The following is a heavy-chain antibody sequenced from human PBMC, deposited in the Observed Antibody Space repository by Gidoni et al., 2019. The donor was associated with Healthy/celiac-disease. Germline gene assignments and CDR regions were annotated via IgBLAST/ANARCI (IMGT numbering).Heavy chain of an antibody. Sequence: QVQLVESGGGVVQPGRSLRLSCAASGFTFSSYGRHWVRQAPGKGLEWVAVISYDGSNKYYADSVKGRFTISRDNSKNTLYLQMNSLRAEDTAVYYCANSYYDILTGFPGPLDYWGQGTLVTVSS. CDR1: GFTFSSYG. CDR3: ANSYYDILTGFPGPLDY. J-gene: IGHJ4*02. CDR2: ISYDGSNK. D-gene: IGHD3-9*01. V-gene: IGHV3-30*18.